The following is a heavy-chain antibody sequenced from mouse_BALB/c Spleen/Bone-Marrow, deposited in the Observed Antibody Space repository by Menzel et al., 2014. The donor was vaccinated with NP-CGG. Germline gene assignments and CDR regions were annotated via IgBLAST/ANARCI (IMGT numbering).Heavy chain of an antibody. Sequence: EVKVVESGAELVKPGASVKLSCTASGFNIKDTYMHWVKQRPEQGLEWIGRIDPANGNTKYDPKFQGKATITADTSSNTAYLQLSSLTSEDTAVYYCARYYYGSSYAMDYRGQGTSVTVSS. CDR2: IDPANGNT. J-gene: IGHJ4*01. V-gene: IGHV14-3*02. CDR1: GFNIKDTY. CDR3: ARYYYGSSYAMDY. D-gene: IGHD1-1*01.